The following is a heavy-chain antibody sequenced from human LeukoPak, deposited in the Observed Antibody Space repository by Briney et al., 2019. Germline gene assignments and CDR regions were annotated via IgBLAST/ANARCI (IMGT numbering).Heavy chain of an antibody. D-gene: IGHD3-22*01. V-gene: IGHV3-23*01. CDR2: ISGSGGST. Sequence: PGGSLRLSCAASGFTFSSYAMSWVRQAPGKGLEWVSAISGSGGSTYCADSVKGRFTISRDNSKNTLYLQMNSLRAEDTAVYYCAKDQSIRATYYYDSSGYYFGSATDYWGQGTLVTVSS. CDR1: GFTFSSYA. J-gene: IGHJ4*02. CDR3: AKDQSIRATYYYDSSGYYFGSATDY.